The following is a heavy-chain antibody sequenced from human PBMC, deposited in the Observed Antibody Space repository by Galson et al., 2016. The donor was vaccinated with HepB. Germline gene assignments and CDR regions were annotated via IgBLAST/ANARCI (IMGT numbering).Heavy chain of an antibody. D-gene: IGHD3-10*01. CDR1: GYTFGGSW. V-gene: IGHV3-74*01. CDR2: IDNDGTRT. Sequence: SLRLSCAGSGYTFGGSWMQWVRQAPGKGPVWAAHIDNDGTRTTYADSVKGRFTISRDNAKSTLYLQMNSLRADDTAVYYCVRDWFGDHTWGQGTLVTVSA. CDR3: VRDWFGDHT. J-gene: IGHJ4*02.